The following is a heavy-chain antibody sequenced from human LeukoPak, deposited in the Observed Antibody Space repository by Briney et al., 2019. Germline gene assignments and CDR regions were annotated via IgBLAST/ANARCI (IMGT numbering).Heavy chain of an antibody. V-gene: IGHV4-59*08. D-gene: IGHD5-12*01. CDR2: IYYSGST. CDR1: GGSISSYY. CDR3: ASSGVYSGYDYYYYGMDV. Sequence: KSSETLSLTCTVSGGSISSYYWSWIRQPPGKGLEWIVYIYYSGSTNYNPSLKSRVTISVDTSKNQFSLKLSSVTAADTAVYYCASSGVYSGYDYYYYGMDVWGQGTTVTVSS. J-gene: IGHJ6*02.